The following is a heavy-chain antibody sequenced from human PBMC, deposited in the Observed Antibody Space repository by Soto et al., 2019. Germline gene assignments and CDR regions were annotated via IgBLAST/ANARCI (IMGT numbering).Heavy chain of an antibody. Sequence: PGWSLRLSCAAAGFTFSRYSMNWVRQAPGQGLEWVSYISSSSSTIYYADSVKGRFTISRDNAKNSLYLQMNSLRDEDTAVYYCARDGNSGYYYSDYWGQGTLVTVS. D-gene: IGHD5-12*01. CDR3: ARDGNSGYYYSDY. J-gene: IGHJ4*02. CDR2: ISSSSSTI. CDR1: GFTFSRYS. V-gene: IGHV3-48*02.